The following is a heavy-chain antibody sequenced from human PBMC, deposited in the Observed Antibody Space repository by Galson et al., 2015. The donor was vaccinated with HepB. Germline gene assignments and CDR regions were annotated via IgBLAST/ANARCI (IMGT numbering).Heavy chain of an antibody. Sequence: SLRLSCAASGFTFSSYAMSWVRQAPGKGLEWVSAISGSGGSTYYADSVKGRFTISRDNSKNTLYLQMNSLRAEDTAVYYCAKDRGSSSWYYSYWGQGTLVTVSS. CDR2: ISGSGGST. J-gene: IGHJ4*02. CDR1: GFTFSSYA. V-gene: IGHV3-23*01. D-gene: IGHD6-13*01. CDR3: AKDRGSSSWYYSY.